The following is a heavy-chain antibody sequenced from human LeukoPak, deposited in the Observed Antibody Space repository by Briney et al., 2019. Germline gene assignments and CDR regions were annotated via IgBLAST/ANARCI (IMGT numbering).Heavy chain of an antibody. D-gene: IGHD1-1*01. CDR1: AGSFSSYY. J-gene: IGHJ5*02. Sequence: SETLSLTCTISAGSFSSYYWSWIRQPPGKGLEWIGYIYYSGSTNYNPSLKSRVTISVDTSKNQFSLKLSSVTAADTAMYYCASHPVQLERRSWFDPWGQGTLVTVSS. CDR2: IYYSGST. V-gene: IGHV4-59*08. CDR3: ASHPVQLERRSWFDP.